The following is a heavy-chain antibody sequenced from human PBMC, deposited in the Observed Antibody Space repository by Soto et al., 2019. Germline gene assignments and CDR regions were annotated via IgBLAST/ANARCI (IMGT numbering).Heavy chain of an antibody. Sequence: EVQLVESGGGLVKPGGALRLSCAASGFTFSSYSMNWVRQSPVKGLEWVSSISSRSSYIYYADSVKGLFTISRDNAKNSLYLQMNSLIAEDTAVYYCARDFDGITMNPVDTWGQGTLVTVSS. CDR3: ARDFDGITMNPVDT. CDR2: ISSRSSYI. V-gene: IGHV3-21*01. J-gene: IGHJ4*02. D-gene: IGHD3-22*01. CDR1: GFTFSSYS.